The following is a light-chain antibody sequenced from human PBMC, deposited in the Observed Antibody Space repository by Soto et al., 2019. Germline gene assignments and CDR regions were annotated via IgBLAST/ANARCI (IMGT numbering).Light chain of an antibody. J-gene: IGKJ5*01. CDR2: WAS. CDR1: RSVLHDYDNRNN. Sequence: DIVMTQSPDSLAVSLGERATMNCKCSRSVLHDYDNRNNLTWFQQKPGQPPTLLIYWASTRESGVPDRFSGSGSGTDFTLSISNLQAEDVAVYYCQQYHTLPITFGQGTRLENK. CDR3: QQYHTLPIT. V-gene: IGKV4-1*01.